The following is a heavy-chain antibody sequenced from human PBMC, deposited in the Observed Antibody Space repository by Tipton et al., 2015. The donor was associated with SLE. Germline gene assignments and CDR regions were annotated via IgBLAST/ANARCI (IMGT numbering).Heavy chain of an antibody. CDR2: INHSGST. D-gene: IGHD3-3*01. Sequence: LRLSCAVYGESFSGYYWNWIRQPPGKGLEWIGEINHSGSTNYNPSLKSRVTISLDTSKNQFSLKLSSVTAADTAVYYCARGAYDFWSGAKYFDYWGQGTLVTVSS. CDR3: ARGAYDFWSGAKYFDY. J-gene: IGHJ4*02. V-gene: IGHV4-34*01. CDR1: GESFSGYY.